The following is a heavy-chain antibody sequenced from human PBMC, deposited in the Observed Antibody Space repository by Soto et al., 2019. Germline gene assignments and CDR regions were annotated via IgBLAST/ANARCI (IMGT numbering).Heavy chain of an antibody. D-gene: IGHD2-8*01. Sequence: QVQLVQSGAEVKKPGASVKVSCKASGYTFTSYYMHWVRQAPGQGLEWMGIINPSGGSTSYAQKFQGRGTMTRDTSTSTVYMELSSLRSEDTAVYYCARDRNGPGCFDYWGQGTLVTVSS. J-gene: IGHJ4*02. CDR3: ARDRNGPGCFDY. CDR1: GYTFTSYY. CDR2: INPSGGST. V-gene: IGHV1-46*01.